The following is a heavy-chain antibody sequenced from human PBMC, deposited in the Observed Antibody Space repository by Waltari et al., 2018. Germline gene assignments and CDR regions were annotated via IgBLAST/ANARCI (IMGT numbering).Heavy chain of an antibody. CDR1: GGPIRSGGYS. CDR2: IYYSGST. CDR3: ARDRGGKYYDFWSGYDY. D-gene: IGHD3-3*01. Sequence: QVQLQESGPGLVKPSQTLSLTCTVSGGPIRSGGYSWGWIRQHPGKGLEWIGYIYYSGSTYYNPSLKSRVTISVDTSKNQFSLKLSSVTAADTAVYYCARDRGGKYYDFWSGYDYWGQGTLVTVSS. J-gene: IGHJ4*02. V-gene: IGHV4-31*03.